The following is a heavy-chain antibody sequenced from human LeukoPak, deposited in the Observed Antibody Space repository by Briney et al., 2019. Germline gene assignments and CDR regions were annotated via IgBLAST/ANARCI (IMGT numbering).Heavy chain of an antibody. CDR3: AKPPKEGLATEYFQH. V-gene: IGHV3-74*01. CDR2: INSDGSST. J-gene: IGHJ1*01. CDR1: GFIFSKYD. Sequence: GGSLRLSCAASGFIFSKYDMHWVRQAPGKGLVWVSRINSDGSSTSYADSVKGRFTISRDNAKNTLYLQMNSLRAEDTALYYCAKPPKEGLATEYFQHWGQGTLVTVSS.